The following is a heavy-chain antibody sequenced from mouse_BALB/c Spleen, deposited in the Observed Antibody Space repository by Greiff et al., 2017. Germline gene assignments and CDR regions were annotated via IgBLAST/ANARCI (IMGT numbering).Heavy chain of an antibody. CDR1: GYTFTSYW. Sequence: QVQLQQSGAELVKPGASVKLSCKASGYTFTSYWMHWVKQRPGQGLEWIGEINPSNGRTNYNEKFKSKATLTVDKSSSTAYMQLSSLTSEDSAVYYCARSLYGLRFAYWGQGTLVTVSA. J-gene: IGHJ3*01. V-gene: IGHV1S81*02. D-gene: IGHD1-2*01. CDR3: ARSLYGLRFAY. CDR2: INPSNGRT.